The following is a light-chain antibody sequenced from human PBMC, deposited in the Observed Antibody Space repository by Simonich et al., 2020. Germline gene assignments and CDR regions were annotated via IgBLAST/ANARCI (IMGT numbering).Light chain of an antibody. J-gene: IGKJ2*01. CDR1: QSVLYSSNNKNY. CDR2: WGS. Sequence: DIVMTQSPDSLAVSLGERATINCKSSQSVLYSSNNKNYLAWYQKKPGQPPKLLIYWGSPRESGVPARFSGSGSGTDFTLTISSLQAEDVAVYYCQQYYSTPYTFGQGTKLEIK. CDR3: QQYYSTPYT. V-gene: IGKV4-1*01.